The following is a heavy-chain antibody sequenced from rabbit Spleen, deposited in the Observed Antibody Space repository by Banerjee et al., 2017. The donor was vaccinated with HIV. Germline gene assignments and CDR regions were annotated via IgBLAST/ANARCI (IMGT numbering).Heavy chain of an antibody. CDR1: GFSFSSSDY. CDR3: ARPNSNDYYGGLAL. J-gene: IGHJ4*01. CDR2: IGTGSSGNT. V-gene: IGHV1S40*01. Sequence: QSLEESGGDLVKPGASLTLTCTASGFSFSSSDYMCWVRQAPGKGLEWIACIGTGSSGNTYYASWAKGRFTISRSTSLNTVTLQMTSLTAADTATYFCARPNSNDYYGGLALWGPGTLVTVS. D-gene: IGHD3-1*01.